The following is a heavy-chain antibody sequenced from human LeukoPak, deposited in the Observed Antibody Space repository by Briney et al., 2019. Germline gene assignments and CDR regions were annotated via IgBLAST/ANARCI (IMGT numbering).Heavy chain of an antibody. D-gene: IGHD3-22*01. J-gene: IGHJ4*02. CDR1: GYTFTGYY. V-gene: IGHV1-2*06. Sequence: ASVKVSCKASGYTFTGYYMHWVRQAPGQGLEWMGRINPNSGGTNYAQKFQGRVTMTRDTSISTAYMELSRLRSEDTAVYYCARVKYYYDSSGYFGYWGQGTLVTVSS. CDR3: ARVKYYYDSSGYFGY. CDR2: INPNSGGT.